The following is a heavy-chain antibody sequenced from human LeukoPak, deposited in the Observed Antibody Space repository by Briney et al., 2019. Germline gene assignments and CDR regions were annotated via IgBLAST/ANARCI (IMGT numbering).Heavy chain of an antibody. D-gene: IGHD3-16*01. J-gene: IGHJ4*02. Sequence: ASLKVSCKASGYTCTSYYMPWVRQAPGQGLEWMGIINPSSGSTSYAQKFQGRVTMTRDTSKRTVYMELSSLRSEDTAVYYCARASAGLRLGELDYWGQGTLVTVSS. CDR3: ARASAGLRLGELDY. V-gene: IGHV1-46*01. CDR1: GYTCTSYY. CDR2: INPSSGST.